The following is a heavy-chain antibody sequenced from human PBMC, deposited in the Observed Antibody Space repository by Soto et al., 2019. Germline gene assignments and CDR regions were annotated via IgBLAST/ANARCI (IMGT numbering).Heavy chain of an antibody. CDR1: GFMFNHYA. D-gene: IGHD6-6*01. Sequence: EQVLESGGGLVQPGGSLRLSCEASGFMFNHYAMAWVRQTPGKGLEWVSVISGSTGTTYYADSVKGRFTISRDNSKNTVDLQMNSLRVEDSALYSCAKVIVLGASTLEYWGPGTRVTVSS. V-gene: IGHV3-23*01. J-gene: IGHJ4*02. CDR2: ISGSTGTT. CDR3: AKVIVLGASTLEY.